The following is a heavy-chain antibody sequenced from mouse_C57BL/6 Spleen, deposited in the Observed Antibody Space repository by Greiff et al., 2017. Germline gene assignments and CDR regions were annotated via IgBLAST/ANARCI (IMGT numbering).Heavy chain of an antibody. J-gene: IGHJ3*01. CDR1: GYTFTDYY. V-gene: IGHV1-76*01. CDR3: ARRGFAY. Sequence: QVQLQQSGAELVRPGASVKLSCKASGYTFTDYYINWVKQRPGQGLEWIARIYTGSGNTYYNEKFKGKATLTAEKSSSTAYMQLSSLTSEDSAVYFCARRGFAYWGQGTLVTVSA. CDR2: IYTGSGNT.